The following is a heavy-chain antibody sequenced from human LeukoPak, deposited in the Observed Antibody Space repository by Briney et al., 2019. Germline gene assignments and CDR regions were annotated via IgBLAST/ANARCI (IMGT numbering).Heavy chain of an antibody. V-gene: IGHV3-23*01. Sequence: GGTLRLSCAASGFIFSIYGMSWVRQAPGKGLEWVSAIVGSGDDTHYADSVKGRFTISRDNSKNTLYLQMNSLRAEDTAVYYCAKDYSKTSYYGSGTYYRPNWFDPWGQGTLVTVSS. J-gene: IGHJ5*02. CDR1: GFIFSIYG. CDR3: AKDYSKTSYYGSGTYYRPNWFDP. D-gene: IGHD3-10*01. CDR2: IVGSGDDT.